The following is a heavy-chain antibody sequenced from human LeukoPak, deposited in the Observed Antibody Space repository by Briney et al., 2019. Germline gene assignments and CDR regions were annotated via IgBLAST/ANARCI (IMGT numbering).Heavy chain of an antibody. J-gene: IGHJ4*02. CDR2: IYRSGSA. Sequence: SETLSLTCTVSGGSISNYYWSWIRRPPGKGLEWIGEIYRSGSASYNPSLKSRVTMSVDTSKNQFSLDLNSVTAADTAMYYCARGGYWRFDYWGQGSLVTVSS. D-gene: IGHD1-1*01. V-gene: IGHV4-34*01. CDR3: ARGGYWRFDY. CDR1: GGSISNYY.